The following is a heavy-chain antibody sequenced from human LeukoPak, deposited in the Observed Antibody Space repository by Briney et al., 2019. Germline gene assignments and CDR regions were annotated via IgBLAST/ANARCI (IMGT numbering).Heavy chain of an antibody. D-gene: IGHD1-1*01. CDR2: INPNSGGT. V-gene: IGHV1-2*02. Sequence: GASVKVSCKASGYTFTGYYMHWVRQAPGQGLEWMGWINPNSGGTSYAQKFQGRVTMTRDTSISTAYMELSRLRSDDTAVYYCARVRGKTGELEPYFDYWGQGTLVTVSS. CDR1: GYTFTGYY. CDR3: ARVRGKTGELEPYFDY. J-gene: IGHJ4*02.